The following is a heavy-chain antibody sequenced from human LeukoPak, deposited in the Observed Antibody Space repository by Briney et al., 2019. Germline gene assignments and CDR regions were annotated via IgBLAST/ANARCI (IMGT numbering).Heavy chain of an antibody. Sequence: PGGSLRLSCAASGFTFSSYGMHWVRQAPGKGLEWVAVISYDGSNKYYADSVKGRFTISRDNSKNTLYLQMNSLRAEDTAVYYCAKDERIQLWLLSSWGQGTLVTVSS. D-gene: IGHD5-18*01. CDR3: AKDERIQLWLLSS. CDR1: GFTFSSYG. CDR2: ISYDGSNK. V-gene: IGHV3-30*18. J-gene: IGHJ4*02.